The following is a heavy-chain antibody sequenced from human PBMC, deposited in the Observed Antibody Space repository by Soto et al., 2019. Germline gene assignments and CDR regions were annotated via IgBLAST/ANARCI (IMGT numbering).Heavy chain of an antibody. V-gene: IGHV2-70*01. J-gene: IGHJ5*01. CDR2: IDWDGDE. CDR3: ARSITRSGFFNWFDS. CDR1: GFSLSSIGMS. D-gene: IGHD3-3*01. Sequence: SGPTLVNPTQTLTLTCTFSGFSLSSIGMSVSWIRQPPGKALEWLALIDWDGDEYYSTSLETRLTISKDTSKNQVVLTMSNMDPVDTATYYCARSITRSGFFNWFDSWGQGTLVTVS.